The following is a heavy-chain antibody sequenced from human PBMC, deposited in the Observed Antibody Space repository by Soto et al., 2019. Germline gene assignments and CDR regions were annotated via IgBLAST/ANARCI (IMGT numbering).Heavy chain of an antibody. Sequence: TSETLSLTCTVSGASISSSYWSWIRQSPGKGLEWIGYVSYSGSTNYNPSLKSRVTISVDTSKNQFSLKLSSATAADTALYYCARGYYDSSGQSNTFDVWGQGTMVT. D-gene: IGHD3-22*01. J-gene: IGHJ3*01. CDR1: GASISSSY. CDR2: VSYSGST. V-gene: IGHV4-59*01. CDR3: ARGYYDSSGQSNTFDV.